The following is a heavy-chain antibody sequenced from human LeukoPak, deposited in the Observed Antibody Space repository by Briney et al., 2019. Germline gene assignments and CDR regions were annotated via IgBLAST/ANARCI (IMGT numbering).Heavy chain of an antibody. Sequence: SETLSLTCTVSGGSVSSGNYYWTWIRQPAGKGLEWIGRIYTSGSTNYNPSLKSRVTISIDASKNQFSLKLSSVTAADTAVYYCARDYGSGSYDFQFDPWGQGTLVTVSS. CDR2: IYTSGST. J-gene: IGHJ5*02. CDR1: GGSVSSGNYY. V-gene: IGHV4-61*02. CDR3: ARDYGSGSYDFQFDP. D-gene: IGHD3-10*01.